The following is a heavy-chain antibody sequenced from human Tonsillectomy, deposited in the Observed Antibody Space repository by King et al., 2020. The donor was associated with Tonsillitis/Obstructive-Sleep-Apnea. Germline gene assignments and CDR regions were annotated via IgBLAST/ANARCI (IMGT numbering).Heavy chain of an antibody. Sequence: VQLQESGPGLVKPSETLSLTCTVSGGSISTYYWSWIRQPPGKGLEWIGYIYYSGSTNYNPSLKSRVTISVDTSKNQFSLKLSSVTAADTAVYYCASQYNYGTRGWFDPWGQGTLVTVSS. CDR1: GGSISTYY. CDR2: IYYSGST. V-gene: IGHV4-59*01. CDR3: ASQYNYGTRGWFDP. D-gene: IGHD5-18*01. J-gene: IGHJ5*02.